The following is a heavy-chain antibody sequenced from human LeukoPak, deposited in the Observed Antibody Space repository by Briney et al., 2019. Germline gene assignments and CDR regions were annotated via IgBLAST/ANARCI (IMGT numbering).Heavy chain of an antibody. J-gene: IGHJ6*03. D-gene: IGHD2-15*01. V-gene: IGHV1-2*02. CDR1: GYTFTGYH. Sequence: GASVKVSCKASGYTFTGYHMHWVRQAPGQGLEWMGWINPNSGGTNYAQKFQGRVTMTRDTSISTAYMELSRLRSDDTAVYYCARGILPPAYYYMDVWGKGTTVTVSS. CDR3: ARGILPPAYYYMDV. CDR2: INPNSGGT.